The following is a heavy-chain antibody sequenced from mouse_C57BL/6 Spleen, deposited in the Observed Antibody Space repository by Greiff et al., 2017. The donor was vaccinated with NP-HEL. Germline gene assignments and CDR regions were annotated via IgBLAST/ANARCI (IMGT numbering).Heavy chain of an antibody. CDR2: IYPGSGNT. Sequence: VQLQQSGAELVRPGASVKLSCKASGYTFTDYYINWVKQRPGQGLEWIARIYPGSGNTYYNEKFKGKATLTAEKSSSTAYMQLSSLTPEDSAVYFCARGVYYFDYWGQGTTLTVSS. V-gene: IGHV1-76*01. CDR1: GYTFTDYY. CDR3: ARGVYYFDY. J-gene: IGHJ2*01.